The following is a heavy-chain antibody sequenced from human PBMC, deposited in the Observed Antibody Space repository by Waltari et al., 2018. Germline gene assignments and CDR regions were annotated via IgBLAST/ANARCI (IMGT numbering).Heavy chain of an antibody. J-gene: IGHJ4*02. CDR2: INPSGST. Sequence: QVQLQQWGAGLLKPSEPLSLTCAVYGGSFSGYSWSWIRQPPGKGLEWIGEINPSGSTNYNPSRKSRVTISVDTSKKQFSLKLSSVTAADTAVYYGARGGRHFSGYDSYWGQGTLVTVSA. V-gene: IGHV4-34*01. CDR1: GGSFSGYS. CDR3: ARGGRHFSGYDSY. D-gene: IGHD5-12*01.